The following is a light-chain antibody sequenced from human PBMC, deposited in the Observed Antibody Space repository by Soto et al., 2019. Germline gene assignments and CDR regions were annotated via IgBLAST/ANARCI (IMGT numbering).Light chain of an antibody. CDR3: QQFYTTPVT. J-gene: IGKJ4*01. Sequence: DSVRTLSPDSLAVALGKSATINCNPSMHVLLTHNNRNYLVWYQQKPGQPPKVLISWASTRESGVPARFSGSGSGTNFTLTISSLQAEDVALYYCQQFYTTPVTFGGGTKVDIK. V-gene: IGKV4-1*01. CDR1: MHVLLTHNNRNY. CDR2: WAS.